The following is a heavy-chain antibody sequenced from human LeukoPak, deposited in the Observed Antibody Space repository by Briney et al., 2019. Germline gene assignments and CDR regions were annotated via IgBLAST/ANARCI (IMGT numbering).Heavy chain of an antibody. CDR3: ARSVEGYCSGGSCYSYYYYMDV. Sequence: SETLSLTCTVSGGSIGSGSYYWSWIRQPPGKGLEWIGYIYYSGSTNYNPSLKSRVTISVDTSKNQFSLKLSSVTAADTAVYYCARSVEGYCSGGSCYSYYYYMDVWGKGTTVTVSS. CDR2: IYYSGST. J-gene: IGHJ6*03. CDR1: GGSIGSGSYY. D-gene: IGHD2-15*01. V-gene: IGHV4-61*01.